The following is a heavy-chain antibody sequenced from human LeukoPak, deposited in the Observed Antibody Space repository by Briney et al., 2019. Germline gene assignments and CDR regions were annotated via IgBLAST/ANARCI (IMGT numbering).Heavy chain of an antibody. J-gene: IGHJ4*02. CDR3: AGEDSSSYYFDY. D-gene: IGHD6-6*01. CDR2: INHSGST. CDR1: GGSFSGYY. Sequence: KPSETLSLTCAVYGGSFSGYYWSWIRQPPGKGLEWIGEINHSGSTNYNPSPKSRVTISVDTSKNQFSLKLSSVTAADTAVYYCAGEDSSSYYFDYWGQGTLVTVSS. V-gene: IGHV4-34*01.